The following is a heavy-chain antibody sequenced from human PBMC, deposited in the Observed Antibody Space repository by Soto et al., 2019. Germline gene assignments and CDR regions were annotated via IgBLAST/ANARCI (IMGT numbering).Heavy chain of an antibody. V-gene: IGHV1-8*01. CDR1: GYTFTSFD. CDR3: ARAYTWGAAVAGM. CDR2: MNPNSGNT. Sequence: ASVKVSCKASGYTFTSFDINWVRQATGQGLEWMGWMNPNSGNTGYAQKFQGRVTMTRNTSISTAYMELSSLSSEDTAVYYCARAYTWGAAVAGMWGQGILVTVSS. D-gene: IGHD6-19*01. J-gene: IGHJ4*02.